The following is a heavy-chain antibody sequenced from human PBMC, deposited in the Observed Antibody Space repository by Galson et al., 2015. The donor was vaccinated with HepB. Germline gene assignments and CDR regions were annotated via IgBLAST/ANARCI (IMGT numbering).Heavy chain of an antibody. CDR1: GFTLSAYG. D-gene: IGHD3-10*01. J-gene: IGHJ4*02. V-gene: IGHV3-23*01. Sequence: SLRLSCAASGFTLSAYGMSWVRQAPEKGLEWVSAITAGGIDTFDADSVKGRFTISRDSSKSTLFLQMNNLRADDTDIYYCARRGFGNLGSYFDSWGQGILVTVSS. CDR3: ARRGFGNLGSYFDS. CDR2: ITAGGIDT.